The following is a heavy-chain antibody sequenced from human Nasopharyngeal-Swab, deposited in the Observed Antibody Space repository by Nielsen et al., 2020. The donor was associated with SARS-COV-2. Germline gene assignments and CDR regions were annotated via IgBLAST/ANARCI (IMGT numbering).Heavy chain of an antibody. D-gene: IGHD2-15*01. V-gene: IGHV3-49*02. CDR2: TRSKAYGGTT. CDR3: TRGGDCSGGSCQTWMQLWADY. Sequence: WIRQPPGKGLEWVGFTRSKAYGGTTVYAASVKGRFTISRDDSKSIAYLQMNSLKTEDTAVYYCTRGGDCSGGSCQTWMQLWADYWGQGTLVTVSS. J-gene: IGHJ4*02.